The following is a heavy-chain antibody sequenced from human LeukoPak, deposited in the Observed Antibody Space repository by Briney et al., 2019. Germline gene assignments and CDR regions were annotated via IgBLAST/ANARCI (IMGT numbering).Heavy chain of an antibody. CDR1: GFTFSSYE. CDR3: ARDPADVWGSYRPGFDY. V-gene: IGHV3-48*03. J-gene: IGHJ4*02. CDR2: ISSSGSTI. Sequence: GGSLRLSCAASGFTFSSYEMNWVRQAPGKGLGWVSYISSSGSTIYYADSVKGRFTISRDNAKNSLYLQMNSLRAEDTAVYYCARDPADVWGSYRPGFDYWGQGTLVTVSS. D-gene: IGHD3-16*02.